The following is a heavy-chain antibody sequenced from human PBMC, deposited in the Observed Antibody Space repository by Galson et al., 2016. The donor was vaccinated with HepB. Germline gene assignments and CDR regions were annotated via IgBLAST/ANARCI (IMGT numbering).Heavy chain of an antibody. V-gene: IGHV1-18*01. Sequence: SVKVSCKASGYTFTSYGITWLRQAPGQGLEWMGWISGNNDHTNYAQKLQGRVTMTTDTSTSTAYMELRSLRSDDTAVYYCATAVAGNFDYWGQGTLVTVSS. D-gene: IGHD6-19*01. CDR1: GYTFTSYG. CDR3: ATAVAGNFDY. J-gene: IGHJ4*02. CDR2: ISGNNDHT.